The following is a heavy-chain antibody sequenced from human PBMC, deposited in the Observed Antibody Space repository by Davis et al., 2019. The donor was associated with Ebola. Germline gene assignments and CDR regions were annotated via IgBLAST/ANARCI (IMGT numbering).Heavy chain of an antibody. CDR1: GGSISSGDYY. V-gene: IGHV4-30-4*01. CDR2: IYYSGST. J-gene: IGHJ5*02. CDR3: ARMDYYYGSGTNRFDP. D-gene: IGHD3-10*01. Sequence: SETLSLTCTVSGGSISSGDYYWSWIRQPPGKGLEWIGYIYYSGSTYYNPSLKSRVTISVDTSKNQFSLKLSSVTAADTAVYYCARMDYYYGSGTNRFDPWGQGTLVTVSS.